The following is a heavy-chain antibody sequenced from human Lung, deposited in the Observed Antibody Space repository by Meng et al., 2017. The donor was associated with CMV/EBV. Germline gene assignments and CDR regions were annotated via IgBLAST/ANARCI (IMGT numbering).Heavy chain of an antibody. CDR1: GGSISSSTDY. V-gene: IGHV4-39*01. CDR2: IYYSGST. CDR3: ARPIYSSSSFDY. D-gene: IGHD6-6*01. J-gene: IGHJ4*02. Sequence: SETLSLXCTVSGGSISSSTDYWGWIRQPPGKGLEWIGSIYYSGSTYYNPSLKSRVTISVDTSKNQFSLKLSSVTAADTAVYYCARPIYSSSSFDYLGQGPLVTVSS.